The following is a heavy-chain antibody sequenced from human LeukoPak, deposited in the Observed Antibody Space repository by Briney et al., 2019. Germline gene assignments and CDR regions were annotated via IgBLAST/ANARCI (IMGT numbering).Heavy chain of an antibody. J-gene: IGHJ4*02. V-gene: IGHV3-74*01. CDR1: GFTFRSNW. CDR3: AREWGMAY. CDR2: INSDGSTT. Sequence: GGSLRLSCAASGFTFRSNWMHWVRQAPGKGLVWVSRINSDGSTTTYADSVKGRFTISRDNARSTLCLQMNSLRAEDTAVYYCAREWGMAYWGQGTLVTVSS. D-gene: IGHD2-8*01.